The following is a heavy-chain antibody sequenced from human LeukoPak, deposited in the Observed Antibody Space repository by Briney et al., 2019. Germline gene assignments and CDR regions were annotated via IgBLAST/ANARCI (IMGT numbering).Heavy chain of an antibody. CDR3: ARSGSPLPFGY. CDR2: IYHSGST. Sequence: SETLSLTCTVSGYSISSGYYWGWIRQPPGKGLEWIGSIYHSGSTYYNPSLKSRVTISVDTSKNQFTLKLSSVTAADTAVYYCARSGSPLPFGYWGQGTLVTVSS. V-gene: IGHV4-38-2*02. D-gene: IGHD3-10*01. J-gene: IGHJ4*02. CDR1: GYSISSGYY.